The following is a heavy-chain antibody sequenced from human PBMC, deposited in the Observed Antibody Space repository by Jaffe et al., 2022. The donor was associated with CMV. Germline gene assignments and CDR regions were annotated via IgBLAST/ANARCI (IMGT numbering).Heavy chain of an antibody. CDR1: GFSFTNYA. Sequence: EVQLVESGGGLVKPGGSLRLSCAASGFSFTNYAMNWVRQAPGKGLEWVSSISNSDSRIYYAASMKGRFIVSRDNARNSLYLQMNGLRVEDTAIYYCARGGVHLQREDVLDYWGQGTLVTVSS. J-gene: IGHJ4*02. D-gene: IGHD6-25*01. CDR2: ISNSDSRI. V-gene: IGHV3-21*06. CDR3: ARGGVHLQREDVLDY.